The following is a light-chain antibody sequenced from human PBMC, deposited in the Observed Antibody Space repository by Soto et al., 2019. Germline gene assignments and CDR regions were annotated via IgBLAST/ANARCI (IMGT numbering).Light chain of an antibody. CDR3: LQEYTYPWT. Sequence: AIQMTQSPSSLYVSVGDRVTITCRASQGIGSDLGWYQQKTGRAPKLLIYAASNLQSGVPSRFSGSRSGTDFTLTISSLQPEDFATYYCLQEYTYPWTFRQGTKVEVK. V-gene: IGKV1-6*01. J-gene: IGKJ1*01. CDR1: QGIGSD. CDR2: AAS.